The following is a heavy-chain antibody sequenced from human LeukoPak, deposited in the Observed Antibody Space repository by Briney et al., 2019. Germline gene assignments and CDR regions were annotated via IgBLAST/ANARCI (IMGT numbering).Heavy chain of an antibody. CDR1: GGSISSYY. D-gene: IGHD4-11*01. CDR2: IYYSGST. V-gene: IGHV4-59*12. J-gene: IGHJ6*03. CDR3: ARGRRRATVTRYYYMDV. Sequence: SETLSLTXTVSGGSISSYYWSWIRQPPGKGLEWLGYIYYSGSTNYNPSLKSRVTISVDTSKNQFSLKLSSVTAADTAVYYCARGRRRATVTRYYYMDVWGKGTTVTVSS.